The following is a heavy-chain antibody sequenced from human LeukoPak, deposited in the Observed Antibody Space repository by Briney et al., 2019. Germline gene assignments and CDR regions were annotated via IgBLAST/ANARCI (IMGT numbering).Heavy chain of an antibody. D-gene: IGHD2-15*01. J-gene: IGHJ5*02. V-gene: IGHV3-7*01. Sequence: GGSLRLSCAASGFTFSSYWMSWVRQAPGKGLEWVANIKQDGSEKYYVDSVKGRFTISRDNAKNSLYLQMNSLRAEDTAVYYCARGLGDCSGSSCYSWFTATRSTYNWFDPWGQGTLVTVSS. CDR1: GFTFSSYW. CDR2: IKQDGSEK. CDR3: ARGLGDCSGSSCYSWFTATRSTYNWFDP.